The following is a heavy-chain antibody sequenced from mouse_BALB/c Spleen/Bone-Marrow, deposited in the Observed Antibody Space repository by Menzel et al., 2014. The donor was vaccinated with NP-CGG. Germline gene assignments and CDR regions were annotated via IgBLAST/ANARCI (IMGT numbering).Heavy chain of an antibody. D-gene: IGHD2-3*01. CDR3: ARLGYYGGFAY. J-gene: IGHJ3*01. Sequence: EVKLQESGGGLVQPGSSLKLSCAASGFDFSGFWMGWVRQAPGKGLEWIGEINPDSSTINYTPSLKDRFIISRDNAKNTLYLQMSKVRSEDTALYYCARLGYYGGFAYWGQGTLVTVSA. CDR2: INPDSSTI. V-gene: IGHV4-1*02. CDR1: GFDFSGFW.